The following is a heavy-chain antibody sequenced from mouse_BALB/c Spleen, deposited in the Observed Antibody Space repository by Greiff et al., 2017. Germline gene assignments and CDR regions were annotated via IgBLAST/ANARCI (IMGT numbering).Heavy chain of an antibody. CDR3: ARFTPYYAMDY. CDR1: GYTFTSYN. CDR2: IYPGNGDT. Sequence: QVQLKQPGAELVKPGASVKMSCKASGYTFTSYNMHWVKQTPGQGLEWIGAIYPGNGDTSYNQKFKGKATLTADKSSSTAYMQLSSLTSEDSAVYYCARFTPYYAMDYWGQGTSVTVSS. J-gene: IGHJ4*01. D-gene: IGHD1-1*01. V-gene: IGHV1-12*01.